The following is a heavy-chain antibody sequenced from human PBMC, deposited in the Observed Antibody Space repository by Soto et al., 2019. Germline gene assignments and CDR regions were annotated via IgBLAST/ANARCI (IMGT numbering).Heavy chain of an antibody. Sequence: GGSLRLSCTASGFTFSNYAMTWVRQAPGKGLEWVSAISGSGGSTYYADSVKGRFTISRDNSKNTLYLQMNSLRAEDTAVYYCAKNDRSGYLYFDYWGQGTLVTVSS. J-gene: IGHJ4*02. V-gene: IGHV3-23*01. CDR2: ISGSGGST. CDR1: GFTFSNYA. D-gene: IGHD5-12*01. CDR3: AKNDRSGYLYFDY.